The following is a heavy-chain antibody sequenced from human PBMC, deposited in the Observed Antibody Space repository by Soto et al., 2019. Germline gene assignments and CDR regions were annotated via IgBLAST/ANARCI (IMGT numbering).Heavy chain of an antibody. Sequence: QITLKESGPTLVKPTQTLTLTCTFSGFSLTTSGVDLGWIRQPPGKALEWLAMISWNDDKRYSPSLKSRLTITKDTSKNQVVLTMTNMDPVDTATYYFARTGAYWGQGILVTVSS. CDR1: GFSLTTSGVD. V-gene: IGHV2-5*01. J-gene: IGHJ4*02. CDR3: ARTGAY. CDR2: ISWNDDK. D-gene: IGHD1-26*01.